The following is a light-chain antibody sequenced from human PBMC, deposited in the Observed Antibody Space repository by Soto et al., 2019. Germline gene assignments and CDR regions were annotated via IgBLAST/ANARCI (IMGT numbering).Light chain of an antibody. V-gene: IGKV3-20*01. CDR2: GAS. J-gene: IGKJ3*01. Sequence: EIVLTQSPGTLSLSPGERATLSCRASQSVSSSYLAWYLQKPGQAPRLLIYGASSRATGIPDRFSGSGSGTDFTLTISRLEPEEFAVYYCQQYGSSPLFTFGPGTKVDIK. CDR3: QQYGSSPLFT. CDR1: QSVSSSY.